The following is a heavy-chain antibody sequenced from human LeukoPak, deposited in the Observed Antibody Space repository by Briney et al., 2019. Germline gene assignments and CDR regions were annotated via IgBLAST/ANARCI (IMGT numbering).Heavy chain of an antibody. J-gene: IGHJ4*02. CDR2: INHSGST. D-gene: IGHD3-10*01. V-gene: IGHV4-34*01. Sequence: SETLSLTCAVYGGSFSGYYWSWIRQPPGKGLEWSGEINHSGSTNYNPSLKSRVTISVDTSKNQFSLKLSSVTAADTAVYYCAGSYYYGSGSYPFDYWGQGTLVTVSS. CDR1: GGSFSGYY. CDR3: AGSYYYGSGSYPFDY.